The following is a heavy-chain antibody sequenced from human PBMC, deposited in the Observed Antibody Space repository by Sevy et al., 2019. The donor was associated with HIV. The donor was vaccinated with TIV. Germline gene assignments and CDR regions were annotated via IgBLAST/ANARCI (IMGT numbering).Heavy chain of an antibody. CDR1: GYTLSELS. J-gene: IGHJ4*02. CDR2: FDPEDGET. Sequence: ASVKVSCKVFGYTLSELSMHWVRQTPGKGLEWMGSFDPEDGETIYAQKFQGRVAMTEDTSTDTAYMELRSLRSEDTAVFYCAITKDYYDNSGYPFGYWGQGTLVTYSS. V-gene: IGHV1-24*01. D-gene: IGHD3-22*01. CDR3: AITKDYYDNSGYPFGY.